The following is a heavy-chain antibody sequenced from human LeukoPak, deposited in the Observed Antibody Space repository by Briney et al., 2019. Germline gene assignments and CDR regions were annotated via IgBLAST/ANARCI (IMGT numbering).Heavy chain of an antibody. D-gene: IGHD4-17*01. J-gene: IGHJ4*02. V-gene: IGHV1-2*02. Sequence: ASVKVSCKASGYTFTSYDINWVRQATGQGLEWMGWINPNSGGTNYAQKFQGRVTMTRDTSISTAYMELSRLRSDDTAVYYCARHHYGDYGGGEYWGQGTLVTVSS. CDR1: GYTFTSYD. CDR3: ARHHYGDYGGGEY. CDR2: INPNSGGT.